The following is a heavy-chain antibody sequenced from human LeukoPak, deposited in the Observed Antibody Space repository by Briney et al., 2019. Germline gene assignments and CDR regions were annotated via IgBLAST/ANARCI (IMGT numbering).Heavy chain of an antibody. CDR1: GFTVSSNY. Sequence: TGGSLRLSCAASGFTVSSNYMSWVRQAPGKGLEWVSVIYSGGSTYYADSVKGRFTISRDNSKNTLYLQMNSLRAEDTAVYYCARSAPGGNSDYWGQGTLVTVSS. CDR3: ARSAPGGNSDY. D-gene: IGHD4-23*01. CDR2: IYSGGST. V-gene: IGHV3-53*01. J-gene: IGHJ4*02.